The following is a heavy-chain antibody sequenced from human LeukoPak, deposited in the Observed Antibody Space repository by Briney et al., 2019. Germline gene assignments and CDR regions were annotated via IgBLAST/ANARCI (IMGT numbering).Heavy chain of an antibody. J-gene: IGHJ4*02. V-gene: IGHV3-53*01. CDR3: ARWYCSNINCYYDF. Sequence: GGSLRLSCAASGITVSDNYMSWVRQAPGKGLEWVSFIYSSGSGGATDDAEPVKFPFTISIYNPKKSLNLQMDSLRAEETAVYYCARWYCSNINCYYDFWGQGTLVTVSS. CDR2: IYSSGSGGAT. D-gene: IGHD2-2*01. CDR1: GITVSDNY.